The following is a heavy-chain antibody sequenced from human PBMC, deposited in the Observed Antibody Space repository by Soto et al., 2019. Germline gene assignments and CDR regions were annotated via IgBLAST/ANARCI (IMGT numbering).Heavy chain of an antibody. V-gene: IGHV4-31*03. CDR3: ARCPARWGGGYDEPYYFDY. CDR2: IYYSGST. D-gene: IGHD5-12*01. J-gene: IGHJ4*02. Sequence: QVQLQESGPGLVKPSQTLSLTCTVSGGSISSGGYYWSWIRQHPGKGLEWIGYIYYSGSTYYNPSLKSRVTISVDTSKNQFSLKLSSVTAADTAVYYCARCPARWGGGYDEPYYFDYWGQGTLVTVSS. CDR1: GGSISSGGYY.